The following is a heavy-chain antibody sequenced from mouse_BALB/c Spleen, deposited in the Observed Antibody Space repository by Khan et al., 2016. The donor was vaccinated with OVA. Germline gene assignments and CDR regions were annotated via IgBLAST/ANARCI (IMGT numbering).Heavy chain of an antibody. CDR2: IDPANDNS. CDR3: APAGTGDYFDY. D-gene: IGHD4-1*01. V-gene: IGHV14-3*02. J-gene: IGHJ2*01. Sequence: VQLKESGAELVKPGASVKLSCTASGFNIKDTHMHWVKQRPEQGLEWIGRIDPANDNSKYDQRFQGKATITADTSSKPAYLHLSRLTSEDTAVYYCAPAGTGDYFDYWGQGTTHTVSS. CDR1: GFNIKDTH.